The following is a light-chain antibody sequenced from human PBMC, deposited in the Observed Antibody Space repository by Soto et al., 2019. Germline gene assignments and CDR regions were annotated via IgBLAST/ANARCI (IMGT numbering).Light chain of an antibody. V-gene: IGKV3-11*01. CDR1: QSVSSY. Sequence: EIELTQSPPTLSLSPGERATLSCRASQSVSSYLAWYQQKPGQAPRLLIYDASNRATGIPARFSGSGSGTEFTLTINSLQSEDFAVYYCQQYNNWPPYTFGQGTKVDIK. J-gene: IGKJ2*01. CDR2: DAS. CDR3: QQYNNWPPYT.